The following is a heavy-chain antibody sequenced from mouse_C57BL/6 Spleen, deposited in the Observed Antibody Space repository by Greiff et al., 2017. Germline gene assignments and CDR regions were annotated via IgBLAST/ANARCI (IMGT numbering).Heavy chain of an antibody. CDR2: IYPRGGST. V-gene: IGHV1-85*01. CDR1: GYTFTSYD. J-gene: IGHJ3*01. D-gene: IGHD1-1*01. Sequence: QVQLQQSGPELVKPGASVKLSCKASGYTFTSYDINWVKQRPGQGLEWIGWIYPRGGSTKYNEKFKGKATLTVDTSSSTAYMELHSLTSEDSAVYFCARERDYGSSPWFAYWGQGTLVTVSA. CDR3: ARERDYGSSPWFAY.